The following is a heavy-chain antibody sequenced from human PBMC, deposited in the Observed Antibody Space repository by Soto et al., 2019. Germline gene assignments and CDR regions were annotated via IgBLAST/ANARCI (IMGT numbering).Heavy chain of an antibody. CDR2: ISYDGSNK. Sequence: GGSLRLSCAASGFTFSSYAMHWVRQAPGKGLEWVAVISYDGSNKYYADSVKGRFTISRDNSKNTLYLQMNSLRAEDTAVYYCARATENQPAPTQEHNYDFWSGYYKPPSYNWFDPWGQGTLVTVSS. J-gene: IGHJ5*02. CDR1: GFTFSSYA. V-gene: IGHV3-30-3*01. CDR3: ARATENQPAPTQEHNYDFWSGYYKPPSYNWFDP. D-gene: IGHD3-3*01.